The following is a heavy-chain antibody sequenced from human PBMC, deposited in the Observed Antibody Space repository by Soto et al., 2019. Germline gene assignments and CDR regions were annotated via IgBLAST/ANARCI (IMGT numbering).Heavy chain of an antibody. CDR2: IYYSGSP. J-gene: IGHJ4*02. CDR3: ARFGGYSTRRDDENDFDY. V-gene: IGHV4-30-4*01. Sequence: QVQLQESGPGLVKPSQTLSLTCTVSGGSISSGDYYWSWIRQPPGKGLEWIGYIYYSGSPYYNPSIQSRVTTSVDTSNNQFSLKLSSVTAADTAVYYCARFGGYSTRRDDENDFDYWCQGTLVTVSS. CDR1: GGSISSGDYY. D-gene: IGHD3-10*01.